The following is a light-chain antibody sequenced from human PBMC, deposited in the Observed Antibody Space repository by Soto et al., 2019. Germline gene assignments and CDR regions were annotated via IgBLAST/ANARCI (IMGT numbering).Light chain of an antibody. CDR3: QQSYSSSWT. Sequence: DIQMTQSPSTLSASVGDRVTITCRASQSISSWLAWYQQKPGKAPKLLIYDASSLQSGVPSRFSGSGSGTDFTLTISSLRPEDFATYYCQQSYSSSWTFGLGTKVDIK. CDR1: QSISSW. V-gene: IGKV1-5*01. CDR2: DAS. J-gene: IGKJ1*01.